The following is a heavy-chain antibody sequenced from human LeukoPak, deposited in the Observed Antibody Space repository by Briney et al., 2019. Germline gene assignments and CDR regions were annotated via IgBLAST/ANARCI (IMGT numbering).Heavy chain of an antibody. D-gene: IGHD6-6*01. J-gene: IGHJ4*02. Sequence: ASVKVSCKASGYTFISYAIHWVRQAPGQGLEWMGIINPTGGSTTYAQKFQGRVTMTRDTSTSTVYMELSSLRSDDTAVYYCARTAARRFDYWGQGTLVTVSS. V-gene: IGHV1-46*01. CDR1: GYTFISYA. CDR2: INPTGGST. CDR3: ARTAARRFDY.